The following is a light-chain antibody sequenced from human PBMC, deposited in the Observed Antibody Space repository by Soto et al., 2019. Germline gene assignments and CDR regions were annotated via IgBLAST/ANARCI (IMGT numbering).Light chain of an antibody. J-gene: IGLJ3*02. CDR2: EVT. CDR1: STDVGAYNF. Sequence: QSALTQPPSASGSPGQSVTISCTGTSTDVGAYNFVSWYQQHPGKAPKLMIYEVTKRPSGVPDRFSGSKSGNTASLTVSGLQGDDEADYYCGSHAGNSNLVFGCGTKLTVL. V-gene: IGLV2-8*01. CDR3: GSHAGNSNLV.